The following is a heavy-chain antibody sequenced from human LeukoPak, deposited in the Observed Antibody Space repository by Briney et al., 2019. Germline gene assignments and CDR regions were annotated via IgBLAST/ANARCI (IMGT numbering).Heavy chain of an antibody. Sequence: GESLKISCKGTGYSFTSYWIDCVRQMPGKSLEWMGIIYPGDSDTRYSPSFQGQVTISADKSISTAYLQWSSLKASDTAMYYCARRHSSSSSYYYYYMDVWGKGTTVTVSS. CDR1: GYSFTSYW. CDR2: IYPGDSDT. J-gene: IGHJ6*03. D-gene: IGHD6-6*01. CDR3: ARRHSSSSSYYYYYMDV. V-gene: IGHV5-51*01.